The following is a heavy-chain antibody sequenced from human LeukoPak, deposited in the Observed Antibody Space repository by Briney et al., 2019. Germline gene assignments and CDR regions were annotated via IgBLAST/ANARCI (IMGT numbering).Heavy chain of an antibody. Sequence: ASVKVSCKASGGTFSSYAISWVRQAPGQGLEWMGIINPSGGSTSYAQKFQGRVTMTRDTSTSTVYMELSSLRSEDTAVYYCASLTPYNWFDPWGQGTLVTVSS. J-gene: IGHJ5*02. V-gene: IGHV1-46*01. D-gene: IGHD3-9*01. CDR3: ASLTPYNWFDP. CDR2: INPSGGST. CDR1: GGTFSSYA.